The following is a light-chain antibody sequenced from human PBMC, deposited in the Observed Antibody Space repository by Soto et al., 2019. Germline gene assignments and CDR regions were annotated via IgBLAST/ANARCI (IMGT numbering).Light chain of an antibody. CDR2: PSS. CDR3: QQSYGMPWT. CDR1: QTISTY. Sequence: IQMTQSPSSLSASVGDRVTITCRASQTISTYLNWYQQKPGKAPKLLIYPSSSLQSGVPSRFSGSGSGTDFTLTITSLQPEDFATYICQQSYGMPWTFGQGTKVE. V-gene: IGKV1-39*01. J-gene: IGKJ1*01.